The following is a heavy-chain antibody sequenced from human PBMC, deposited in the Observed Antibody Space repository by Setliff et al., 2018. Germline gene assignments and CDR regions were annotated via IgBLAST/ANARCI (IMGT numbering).Heavy chain of an antibody. CDR1: GGSITSGSHY. J-gene: IGHJ5*02. V-gene: IGHV4-61*09. CDR2: IYSRGSM. Sequence: KPSETLSLTCTVSGGSITSGSHYWSWIRQPAGKALEWIGQIYSRGSMNYNLSLKSRVTISMDTSKNQFSLKLSSVTAADTAVYYCVRQGLDTGRTRWWFDPWGQGTLVTVSS. D-gene: IGHD5-18*01. CDR3: VRQGLDTGRTRWWFDP.